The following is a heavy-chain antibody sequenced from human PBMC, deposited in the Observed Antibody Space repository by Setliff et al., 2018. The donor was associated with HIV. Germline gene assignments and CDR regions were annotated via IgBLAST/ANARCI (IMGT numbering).Heavy chain of an antibody. CDR1: GYSISSGYY. CDR3: ARVGGKGYSNFLDS. J-gene: IGHJ4*02. CDR2: ISHSGST. V-gene: IGHV4-38-2*01. D-gene: IGHD4-4*01. Sequence: SETLSLTCAVSGYSISSGYYWGWIRQPPGKGLEWIGSISHSGSTYYNPSLKSRVTISVDTSKNQFSLNLTSVTAADTAIYFCARVGGKGYSNFLDSWGQGALVTVSS.